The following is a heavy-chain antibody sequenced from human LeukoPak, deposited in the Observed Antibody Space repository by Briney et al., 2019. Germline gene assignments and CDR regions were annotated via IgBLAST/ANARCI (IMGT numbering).Heavy chain of an antibody. D-gene: IGHD2-8*01. CDR1: GFAFSSYG. CDR3: ARGAYD. CDR2: IYSGGGGGSI. J-gene: IGHJ4*02. Sequence: GGSLRLSCAASGFAFSSYGMHWVRQAPGKGLEWVSVIYSGGGGGSIYYADSVKGRFTLSRDNSQNTVYLQMNSLRAEDTAVYYCARGAYDWGQGTLVTVSS. V-gene: IGHV3-NL1*01.